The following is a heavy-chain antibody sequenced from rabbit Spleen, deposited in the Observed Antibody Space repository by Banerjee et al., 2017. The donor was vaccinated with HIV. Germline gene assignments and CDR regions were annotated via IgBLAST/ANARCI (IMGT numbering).Heavy chain of an antibody. D-gene: IGHD1-1*01. J-gene: IGHJ6*01. CDR2: IAGSSSGFT. CDR1: GFSFSSSYY. Sequence: QSLEESGGDLVKPGASLTLTCTASGFSFSSSYYMCWVRQAPGKGLEWISCIAGSSSGFTYFASWAKGRFTISKTSSTTVTLQMTSLTAADTATYFCARDTSSSFSSYGMDLWGPGTLVTVS. V-gene: IGHV1S40*01. CDR3: ARDTSSSFSSYGMDL.